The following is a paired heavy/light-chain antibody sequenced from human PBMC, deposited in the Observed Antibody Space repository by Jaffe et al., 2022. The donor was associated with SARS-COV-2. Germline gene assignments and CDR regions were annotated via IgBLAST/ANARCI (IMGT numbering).Light chain of an antibody. V-gene: IGLV1-51*02. J-gene: IGLJ1*01. Sequence: QSVLTQPPSVSAAPRQKVTIPCSGSSSSIGENYVCWYQQVPGTAPKLLIYENNNRPSGIPDRFSGSKSGTSATLDITGLQTGDEADYYCGTWDSSLSIYVFGTGTKVTVL. CDR1: SSSIGENY. CDR2: ENN. CDR3: GTWDSSLSIYV.
Heavy chain of an antibody. D-gene: IGHD5-18*01. Sequence: EVQLVESGGGLVQPGGSLRLSCAASGFSLSNYWMSWVRQAPGEGLEWVANIKYDETEKYCVDSVKGRFTISRDNAKNTLYLEMNSLRAEDTAIYYCVRVAAYTYAHGSDYWGQGTLVTVSS. V-gene: IGHV3-7*01. CDR1: GFSLSNYW. CDR3: VRVAAYTYAHGSDY. CDR2: IKYDETEK. J-gene: IGHJ4*02.